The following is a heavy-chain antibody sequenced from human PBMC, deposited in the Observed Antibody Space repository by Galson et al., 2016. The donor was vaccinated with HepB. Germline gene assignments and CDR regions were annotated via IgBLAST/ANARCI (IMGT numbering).Heavy chain of an antibody. D-gene: IGHD5-24*01. CDR2: INSDGSST. J-gene: IGHJ4*02. CDR1: GFTFSRYW. Sequence: SLRLSCAASGFTFSRYWMHWVRQAPGKGLVWVSRINSDGSSTTCADSVKGRFTISRDNAKNTLYLQMDRLTAEDTAVYYCARADGFNTPFFDSWGQGTLVTVSS. V-gene: IGHV3-74*01. CDR3: ARADGFNTPFFDS.